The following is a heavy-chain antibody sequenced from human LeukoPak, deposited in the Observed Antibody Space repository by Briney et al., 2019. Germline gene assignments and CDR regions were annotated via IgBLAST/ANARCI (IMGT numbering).Heavy chain of an antibody. CDR1: GFTVSSYY. CDR2: ISSSSSYT. D-gene: IGHD6-13*01. J-gene: IGHJ4*02. CDR3: ARQAAGDLYYFDY. V-gene: IGHV3-11*03. Sequence: PGGSLRLSCAASGFTVSSYYMSWIRQAPGKGLEWVSYISSSSSYTNYADSVKGRFTISRDNAKNSLYLQMNSLRAEDTAVYYCARQAAGDLYYFDYWGQGTLVTVSS.